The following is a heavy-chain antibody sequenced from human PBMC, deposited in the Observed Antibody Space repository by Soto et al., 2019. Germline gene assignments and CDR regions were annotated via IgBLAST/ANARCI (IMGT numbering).Heavy chain of an antibody. CDR2: IYYSGSS. D-gene: IGHD3-10*01. Sequence: PSETLSLTCTVSGGSITSSEYYWAWIRQPPGKGLQFVGTIYYSGSSYSNPSLKSRLSMSVDTSKNQFSLTMKSVTAADTAVYYCAKDHLVRGALDYWGQGTLVTVSS. CDR1: GGSITSSEYY. J-gene: IGHJ4*02. CDR3: AKDHLVRGALDY. V-gene: IGHV4-39*02.